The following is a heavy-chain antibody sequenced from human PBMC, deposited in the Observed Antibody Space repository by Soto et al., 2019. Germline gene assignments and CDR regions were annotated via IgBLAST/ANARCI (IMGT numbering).Heavy chain of an antibody. CDR2: FIPIFGTG. V-gene: IGHV1-69*01. D-gene: IGHD5-18*01. Sequence: QVQLVQSGAEVKKPGSSMRVSCKASGGTFKXYAFSWXRXAXXQGLEWMGGFIPIFGTGNYAEQFQGRVSITADESTKTVYMDLRSLRSDDTAVYYCARXSEFTYGYGLGYYFDSWGQGTLITVSS. CDR3: ARXSEFTYGYGLGYYFDS. CDR1: GGTFKXYA. J-gene: IGHJ4*02.